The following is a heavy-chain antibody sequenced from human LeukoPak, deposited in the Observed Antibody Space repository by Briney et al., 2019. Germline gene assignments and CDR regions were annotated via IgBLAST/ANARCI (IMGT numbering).Heavy chain of an antibody. CDR2: ISAYNGKT. D-gene: IGHD2-15*01. J-gene: IGHJ4*02. CDR3: ARVTGESGGPKGD. Sequence: ASVKVSCKASGYAFTSYGIRWVRQAPGQGLEWMGWISAYNGKTNYAQKLQGRVTMATDTSTSIAYMELRSLRSDDSAVYYCARVTGESGGPKGDWGQGTLVTVSS. V-gene: IGHV1-18*01. CDR1: GYAFTSYG.